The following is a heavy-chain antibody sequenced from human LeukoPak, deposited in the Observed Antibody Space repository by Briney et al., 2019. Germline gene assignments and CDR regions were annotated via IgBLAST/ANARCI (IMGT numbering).Heavy chain of an antibody. V-gene: IGHV4-59*01. CDR2: IYYRGST. Sequence: SETLSLTCTVSGASISSYCWSWIRQPPGKGLEWIGYIYYRGSTNYNPSLKSRVTISLDTSKNQLSLRLSSVTAADTAVYYCARGLRIDYYDTSGFDYWGQGTLVTVSS. CDR3: ARGLRIDYYDTSGFDY. CDR1: GASISSYC. D-gene: IGHD3-22*01. J-gene: IGHJ4*02.